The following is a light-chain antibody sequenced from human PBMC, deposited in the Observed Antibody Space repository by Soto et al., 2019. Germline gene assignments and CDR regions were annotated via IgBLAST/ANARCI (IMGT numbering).Light chain of an antibody. Sequence: QSALTQPRSVSGSPGQSVTISCTGTSSDVGGYNYVSWYQQHPGKAPKLMIYDVSKRPSGVPDRFSGSKSGNTASLTISGLQAEDEADYYCCSYAGSYTQVFGPGTKFTVL. V-gene: IGLV2-11*01. J-gene: IGLJ1*01. CDR1: SSDVGGYNY. CDR3: CSYAGSYTQV. CDR2: DVS.